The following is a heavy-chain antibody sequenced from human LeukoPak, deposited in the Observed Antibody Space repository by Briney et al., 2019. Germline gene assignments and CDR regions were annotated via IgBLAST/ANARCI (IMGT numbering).Heavy chain of an antibody. D-gene: IGHD3-10*01. J-gene: IGHJ5*02. CDR3: ARDSDYYGSGSYLSWFDP. CDR1: GYTFTKYY. V-gene: IGHV1-46*01. CDR2: INPSAGST. Sequence: GPSVKVSCKASGYTFTKYYIHWVRQAPGQGLEWMGIINPSAGSTNYAQKFQGGVTLTRDTSTGTAYMELRSLRSDDTAVYYCARDSDYYGSGSYLSWFDPWGQGTLVTVSS.